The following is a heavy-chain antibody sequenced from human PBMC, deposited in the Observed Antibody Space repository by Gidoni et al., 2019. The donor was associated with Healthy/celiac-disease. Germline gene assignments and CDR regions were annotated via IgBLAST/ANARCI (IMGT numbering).Heavy chain of an antibody. CDR1: GGSISSGDYY. Sequence: QVQLQESGPGLVKPSQTLSLTCTVSGGSISSGDYYWIWIRQPPGKGLEWIGYIYYSGSTYYNPARKSRVTISVDTSKNQCSLKLSSVTAADTAVYYWARDRITMIVAGPPGPRDAFDIWGQGTRVTVSS. CDR2: IYYSGST. J-gene: IGHJ3*02. D-gene: IGHD3-22*01. V-gene: IGHV4-30-4*08. CDR3: ARDRITMIVAGPPGPRDAFDI.